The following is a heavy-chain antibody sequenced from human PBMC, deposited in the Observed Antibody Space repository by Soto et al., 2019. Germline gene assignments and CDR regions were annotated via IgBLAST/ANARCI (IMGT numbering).Heavy chain of an antibody. V-gene: IGHV4-4*07. CDR2: IYTSGST. CDR3: ARALYYYGMDV. CDR1: GGSISSYY. Sequence: SETLSLTCTVSGGSISSYYWSWIRQPAGKGLKWIGRIYTSGSTNYNPSLKSRVTMSVDTSKNQFSLKLSSVTAADTAVYYCARALYYYGMDVWGQGTTVTVSS. J-gene: IGHJ6*02.